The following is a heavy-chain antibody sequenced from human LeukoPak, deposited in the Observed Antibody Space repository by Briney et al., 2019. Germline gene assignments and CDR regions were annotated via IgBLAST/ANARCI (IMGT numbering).Heavy chain of an antibody. V-gene: IGHV3-48*03. J-gene: IGHJ4*02. CDR1: GFTFSSYE. Sequence: GGSLRLPCAASGFTFSSYEMNWVRQAPGKGLEWVSYISSSGSTIYYADSVKGRFTISRDNAKNSLYLQMNSLRAEDTAVYYCARDLNYGDYGSFDYWGQGTLVTVSS. D-gene: IGHD4-17*01. CDR3: ARDLNYGDYGSFDY. CDR2: ISSSGSTI.